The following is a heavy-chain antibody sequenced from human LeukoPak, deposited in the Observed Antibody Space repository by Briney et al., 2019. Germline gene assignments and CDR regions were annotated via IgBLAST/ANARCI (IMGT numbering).Heavy chain of an antibody. J-gene: IGHJ4*02. CDR2: VSGSGGST. Sequence: PGGSLRLSCAASAFTFRSYAMIWVRQAPGKGLEWVSTVSGSGGSTYYADSVKGRFTTSRDNSNNTLYLQMNSLRAEDTAVYYCAKGAASRGYTYVANWGQGTLVTVSS. CDR1: AFTFRSYA. D-gene: IGHD5-18*01. CDR3: AKGAASRGYTYVAN. V-gene: IGHV3-23*01.